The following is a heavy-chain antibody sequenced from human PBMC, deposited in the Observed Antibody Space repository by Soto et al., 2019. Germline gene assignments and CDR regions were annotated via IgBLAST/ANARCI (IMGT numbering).Heavy chain of an antibody. J-gene: IGHJ4*02. Sequence: GGSLRLSCAASGFTFSSYAMHWVRQAPGKGLEWVAVISYDGSNKYYADSVKGRFTISRDNSKNTLYLQMNSLRAEDTAVYYCARDGGQQLVSDNYFDYSGQGTLVTVSS. CDR3: ARDGGQQLVSDNYFDY. CDR2: ISYDGSNK. CDR1: GFTFSSYA. V-gene: IGHV3-30-3*01. D-gene: IGHD6-13*01.